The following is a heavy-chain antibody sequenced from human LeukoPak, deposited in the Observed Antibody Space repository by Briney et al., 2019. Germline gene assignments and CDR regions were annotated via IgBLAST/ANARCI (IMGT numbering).Heavy chain of an antibody. D-gene: IGHD4-11*01. CDR2: IVPIFGTT. V-gene: IGHV1-69*05. J-gene: IGHJ5*02. CDR1: GGTFTSYS. CDR3: ARVTGYSNWFDP. Sequence: SVKVSCKASGGTFTSYSVSWVRQAPGHGLEWMGGIVPIFGTTNYAEKFKGRVTMTTDESTTIVYMELSSLRSEDTAVYYCARVTGYSNWFDPWGQGTLVTVSS.